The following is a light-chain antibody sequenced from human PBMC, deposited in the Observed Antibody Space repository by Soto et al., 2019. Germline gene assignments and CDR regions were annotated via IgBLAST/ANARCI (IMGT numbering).Light chain of an antibody. Sequence: EIQMTQSASALSVSVGYTGTITWRASQNIGKHLNWYQQKPGEAPKFLIYASSSLQSGVPSRFSGSGSGTDFTLTINSLLPEDFATYYCQQGYTSAITFGQGTRLEI. CDR3: QQGYTSAIT. CDR2: ASS. J-gene: IGKJ5*01. V-gene: IGKV1-39*01. CDR1: QNIGKH.